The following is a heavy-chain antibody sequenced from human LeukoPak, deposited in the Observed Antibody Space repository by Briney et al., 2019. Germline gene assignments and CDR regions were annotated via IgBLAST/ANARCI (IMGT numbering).Heavy chain of an antibody. D-gene: IGHD2-15*01. V-gene: IGHV1-69*13. CDR2: IIPIFGTA. Sequence: SVKVSCKASGGTFISYAISWVRQAPGQGLEWMGGIIPIFGTANYAQKFQGRVTITADESTSTAYMELSSLRSEDTAVYYCARAGCSGGSCYSSYFDYWGQGTLVTVSS. J-gene: IGHJ4*02. CDR1: GGTFISYA. CDR3: ARAGCSGGSCYSSYFDY.